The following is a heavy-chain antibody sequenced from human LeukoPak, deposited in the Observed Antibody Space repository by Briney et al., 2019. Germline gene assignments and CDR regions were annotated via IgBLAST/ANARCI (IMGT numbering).Heavy chain of an antibody. CDR3: AKDGEGYYDFWSGYFDY. V-gene: IGHV3-30*18. D-gene: IGHD3-3*01. Sequence: PGGSLRLSCAASGFTFSSYGMHWVRQAPGKGLEWVAVISYDGSNKYYADSVKGRFTISRDNSKNTLYLQMNSLRAEDTAVYYCAKDGEGYYDFWSGYFDYWGQGTLVTVSS. J-gene: IGHJ4*02. CDR1: GFTFSSYG. CDR2: ISYDGSNK.